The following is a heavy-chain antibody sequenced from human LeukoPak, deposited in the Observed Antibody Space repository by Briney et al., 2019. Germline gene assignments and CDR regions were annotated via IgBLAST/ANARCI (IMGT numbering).Heavy chain of an antibody. V-gene: IGHV3-66*01. D-gene: IGHD3-22*01. J-gene: IGHJ4*02. CDR3: ARDMSYYDSTSNY. CDR1: GFTVSSNY. CDR2: IYSGGST. Sequence: SGGSLRLSCAASGFTVSSNYMSWVRQAPGKGLDWVSVIYSGGSTYYADSVKRRFTISRDNSKNTLYLQMNSLRAEDTAVYYCARDMSYYDSTSNYWGQGTLVSVSS.